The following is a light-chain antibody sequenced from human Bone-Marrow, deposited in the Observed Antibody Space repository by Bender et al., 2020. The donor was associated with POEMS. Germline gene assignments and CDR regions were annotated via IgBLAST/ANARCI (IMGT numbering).Light chain of an antibody. J-gene: IGLJ2*01. CDR1: SSDVGSYNL. CDR3: TSYTSSSTVV. CDR2: EVS. Sequence: QSALTQPASVSGSPGQSITISCTGTSSDVGSYNLVSWYQLHPGKAPKLMIYEVSKRPSGVPDRFSGSKSGNTASLTISGLQAEDEADYYCTSYTSSSTVVFGGGTKLTVL. V-gene: IGLV2-14*02.